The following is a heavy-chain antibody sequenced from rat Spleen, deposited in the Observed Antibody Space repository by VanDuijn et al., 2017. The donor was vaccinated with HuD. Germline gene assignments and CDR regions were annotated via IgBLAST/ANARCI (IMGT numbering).Heavy chain of an antibody. CDR3: ARSDGTHYYLPFIY. CDR1: DHSITNGYR. D-gene: IGHD1-12*02. CDR2: INSAGNT. V-gene: IGHV3-3*01. Sequence: EVQLQESGPGLVKPSQSLSLTCSVPDHSITNGYRWNWIRKFPGNKLEWMGYINSAGNTLYNPSLKRRISITRDTSKNQFFLQVNSVTTEDTATYYCARSDGTHYYLPFIYWGQGTQVTVSS. J-gene: IGHJ3*01.